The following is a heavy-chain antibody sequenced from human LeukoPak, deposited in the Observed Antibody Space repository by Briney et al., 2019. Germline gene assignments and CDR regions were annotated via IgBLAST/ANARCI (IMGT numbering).Heavy chain of an antibody. D-gene: IGHD2-15*01. J-gene: IGHJ4*02. CDR1: GGSISSYY. Sequence: SETLSLTCTVSGGSISSYYWSWIRQPPGKGLEWIGYIYYSGSTEYNPSLKSRVTISVDTSKNQFSLKLSSVTAADTAVYYCAREVDCSGGSCYHFDYWGQGTLVTVSS. V-gene: IGHV4-59*01. CDR2: IYYSGST. CDR3: AREVDCSGGSCYHFDY.